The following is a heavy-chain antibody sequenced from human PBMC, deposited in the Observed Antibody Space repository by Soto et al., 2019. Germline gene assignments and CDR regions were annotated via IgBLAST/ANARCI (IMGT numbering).Heavy chain of an antibody. CDR3: LTGTTPYYYYGMDV. V-gene: IGHV4-30-4*01. J-gene: IGHJ6*02. D-gene: IGHD1-7*01. Sequence: SETLSLTCTVSGGSISSGDYYWSWIRQPPGKGLEWIGYIYYSGSTYYNPSLKSRVTISVDTSKNQFSLKLSSVTAADTAVYYCLTGTTPYYYYGMDVWGQGTTVTVSS. CDR2: IYYSGST. CDR1: GGSISSGDYY.